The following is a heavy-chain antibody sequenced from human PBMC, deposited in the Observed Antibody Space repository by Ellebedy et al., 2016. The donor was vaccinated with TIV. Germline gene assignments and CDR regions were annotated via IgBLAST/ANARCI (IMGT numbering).Heavy chain of an antibody. CDR2: IRYGGTDK. Sequence: PGGSLRPSCAAPGFTFSTYGMHGVRQAPGEGLQWVAFIRYGGTDKYYADSVKGRFTISRDNSKNTLYLQMSSLRVEDTAVYYCAKGYDARGNWGQGTLVTVSS. V-gene: IGHV3-30*02. D-gene: IGHD3-3*01. CDR1: GFTFSTYG. J-gene: IGHJ4*02. CDR3: AKGYDARGN.